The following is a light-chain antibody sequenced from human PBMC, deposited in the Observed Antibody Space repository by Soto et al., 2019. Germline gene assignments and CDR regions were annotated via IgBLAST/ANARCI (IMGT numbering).Light chain of an antibody. V-gene: IGLV2-14*01. Sequence: QSALTQPASVSGSPGQSITMSCTGTSSDVGGYNYVSWYQQHPGKAPKLMIYEVSNRPSGVSNRFSGSKSGNTASLTISGLQAEDEADYYCSSYTSSSNYVFGTGTKLTVL. CDR1: SSDVGGYNY. CDR3: SSYTSSSNYV. CDR2: EVS. J-gene: IGLJ1*01.